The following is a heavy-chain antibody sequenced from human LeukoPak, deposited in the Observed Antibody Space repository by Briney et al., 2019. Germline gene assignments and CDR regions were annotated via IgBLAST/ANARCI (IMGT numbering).Heavy chain of an antibody. Sequence: GSLRLSCAASGFTFDDYSMHWVRQAPGKGLEWVSGISWDGVVTDYADSVKGRFTISRDKSKNSLYLQMNSLRPEDTAFYYCAKDLSGGSYYGPFDDWGQGTLVTVSS. D-gene: IGHD1-26*01. CDR3: AKDLSGGSYYGPFDD. CDR2: ISWDGVVT. J-gene: IGHJ4*02. CDR1: GFTFDDYS. V-gene: IGHV3-43*01.